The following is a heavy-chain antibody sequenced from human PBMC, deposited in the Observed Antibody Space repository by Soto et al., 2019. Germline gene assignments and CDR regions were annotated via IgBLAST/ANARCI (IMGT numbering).Heavy chain of an antibody. J-gene: IGHJ6*03. Sequence: QVQLVQSAAEVKKPGSSVKVSCTASGGTFSSYTISWVRQAPGQGLEWMGRIIPILGIANYAQKFQGRVTITADKSTSTAYMELSSLRSEDTAVYYCASKEYCSSTSCYADYYYYYYMDVWGKGTTVTVSS. CDR3: ASKEYCSSTSCYADYYYYYYMDV. CDR2: IIPILGIA. V-gene: IGHV1-69*02. D-gene: IGHD2-2*01. CDR1: GGTFSSYT.